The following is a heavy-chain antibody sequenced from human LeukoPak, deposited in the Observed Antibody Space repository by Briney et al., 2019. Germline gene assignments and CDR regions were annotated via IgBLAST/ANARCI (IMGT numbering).Heavy chain of an antibody. Sequence: SETLSLTCAVYGGSFSGYYWSWIRQPPGKGLEWIGEINHSGSTNYNPSLKSRVTISVDTSKNQFSLKLSSVTAADTAVYYCARGASLWFGELLGWFDPWGQGTLVTVSS. V-gene: IGHV4-34*01. CDR2: INHSGST. CDR3: ARGASLWFGELLGWFDP. CDR1: GGSFSGYY. J-gene: IGHJ5*02. D-gene: IGHD3-10*01.